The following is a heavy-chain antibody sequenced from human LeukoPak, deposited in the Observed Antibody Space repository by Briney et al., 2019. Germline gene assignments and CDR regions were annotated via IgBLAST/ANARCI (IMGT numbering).Heavy chain of an antibody. J-gene: IGHJ3*02. Sequence: SETLSLTCAVYGGSFSGYYWSWIRQPPGKGLEWIGEINHSGSTNYNPSLKSRVTISVDTSKNQFSLKLSSVTAADTAVYYCARDSMIVVVITTGAFDIWGQGTMVTVSS. CDR2: INHSGST. V-gene: IGHV4-34*01. CDR3: ARDSMIVVVITTGAFDI. CDR1: GGSFSGYY. D-gene: IGHD3-22*01.